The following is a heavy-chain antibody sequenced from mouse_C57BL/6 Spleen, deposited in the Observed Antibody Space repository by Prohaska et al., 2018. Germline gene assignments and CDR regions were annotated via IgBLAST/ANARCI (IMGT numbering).Heavy chain of an antibody. Sequence: QVQLKQSGPGLVHPSQSLSITCTVSGFSLTSYGVHWVRQSPGKGLEWLGVIWSGGSTDYNAAFISRLSISKDNSKSQVFFKMNSLQADDTAIYYCARHPLYYYGSLWYFDVWGTGTTVTVSS. CDR1: GFSLTSYG. CDR2: IWSGGST. V-gene: IGHV2-2*01. CDR3: ARHPLYYYGSLWYFDV. D-gene: IGHD1-1*01. J-gene: IGHJ1*03.